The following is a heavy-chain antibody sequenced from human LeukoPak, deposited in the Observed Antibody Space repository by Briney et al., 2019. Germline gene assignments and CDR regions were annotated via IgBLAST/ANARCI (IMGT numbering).Heavy chain of an antibody. CDR3: AAGRRELSRYGYYGMDV. CDR1: GFTFTSSA. D-gene: IGHD1-26*01. Sequence: ASVKVSCKASGFTFTSSAVQWVRQARGQRLEWIGWIVVGSGNTNYAQKFQERVTITRDMSTSTAYMELSSLRSEDTAVYYCAAGRRELSRYGYYGMDVWGQGTTVTVSS. CDR2: IVVGSGNT. J-gene: IGHJ6*02. V-gene: IGHV1-58*01.